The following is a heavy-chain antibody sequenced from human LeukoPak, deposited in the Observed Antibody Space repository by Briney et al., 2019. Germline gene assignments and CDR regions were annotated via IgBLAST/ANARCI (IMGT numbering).Heavy chain of an antibody. D-gene: IGHD3-16*01. CDR2: IYTSGST. J-gene: IGHJ6*02. V-gene: IGHV4-61*02. Sequence: SETLSLTCTVSGGSISSGGYYWSWIRQPAGKGLEWIGRIYTSGSTNYNPSLKSRVTISVDTSKNQFSLKLSSVTAADTAVYYCAREGALGSYYYYGMDVWGQGTTVTVSS. CDR3: AREGALGSYYYYGMDV. CDR1: GGSISSGGYY.